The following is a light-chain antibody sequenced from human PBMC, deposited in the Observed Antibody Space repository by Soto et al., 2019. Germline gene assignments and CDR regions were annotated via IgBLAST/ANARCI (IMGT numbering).Light chain of an antibody. CDR1: QNINNC. Sequence: DIQMTQSLSTLSASVGDRVTITCRASQNINNCLAWFQQKPGKAPKLLIYDASTLEAGVPSRLSGSGSGTDFTLTINNLQPDDFATYHCQQYNAYPYTFGQGTKLEI. J-gene: IGKJ2*01. CDR3: QQYNAYPYT. V-gene: IGKV1-5*01. CDR2: DAS.